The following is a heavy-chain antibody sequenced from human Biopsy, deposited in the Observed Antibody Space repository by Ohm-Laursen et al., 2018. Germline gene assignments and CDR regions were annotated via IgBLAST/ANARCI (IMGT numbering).Heavy chain of an antibody. CDR2: ITGTGSGIDTTT. D-gene: IGHD3-9*01. Sequence: SLRLSCTASGFTFSNYAMNWVRQAPGKGLQWVSTITGTGSGIDTTTYYADSVKGRFTISRDNAKNSLYLQMNSLKAEGTALYYCARGYYDIGTGYHYDVFDFWGRGTLVTVSS. CDR3: ARGYYDIGTGYHYDVFDF. J-gene: IGHJ3*01. CDR1: GFTFSNYA. V-gene: IGHV3-23*01.